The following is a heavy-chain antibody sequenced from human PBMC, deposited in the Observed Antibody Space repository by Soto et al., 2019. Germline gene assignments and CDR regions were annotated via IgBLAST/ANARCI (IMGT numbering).Heavy chain of an antibody. D-gene: IGHD5-18*01. V-gene: IGHV3-23*01. J-gene: IGHJ4*02. Sequence: GGSLRLSCAASGFTFSSYAMSWVRQAPGKGLEWVSAISGSGGSTYYADSVKGRFTISRDNSKNTLYLQMNSLRAEDTAVYYCAKSSFCGEIQLWPSDSFDYCGQGTLVTVSS. CDR3: AKSSFCGEIQLWPSDSFDY. CDR1: GFTFSSYA. CDR2: ISGSGGST.